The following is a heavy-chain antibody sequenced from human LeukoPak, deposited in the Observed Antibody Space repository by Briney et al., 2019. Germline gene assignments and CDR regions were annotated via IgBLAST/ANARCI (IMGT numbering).Heavy chain of an antibody. V-gene: IGHV3-7*01. CDR2: INSDGSEG. CDR1: GFTFSGFW. Sequence: GGSLRLSCAVSGFTFSGFWMSWSRQAPGKGLEWVASINSDGSEGYYADVVKGRFTISRDNAENSLYLQMNSLRVEDTAVYYCAAWGDATAQYFQRWGQGTLVTVSS. J-gene: IGHJ1*01. CDR3: AAWGDATAQYFQR. D-gene: IGHD2-21*02.